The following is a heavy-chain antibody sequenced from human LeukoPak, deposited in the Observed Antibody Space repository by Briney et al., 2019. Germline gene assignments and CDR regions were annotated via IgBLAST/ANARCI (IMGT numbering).Heavy chain of an antibody. D-gene: IGHD4-17*01. CDR3: AKGNDYVDSDAFDI. CDR2: ISGSVGST. Sequence: GGCLRLSCAASGFTFSSYAISWVRQAAGKGLEWVSAISGSVGSTYYADSVKGRFTISRDNSKTTLYLQMNSLRAEDTAVYYWAKGNDYVDSDAFDIWGQGTMVTVSS. CDR1: GFTFSSYA. J-gene: IGHJ3*02. V-gene: IGHV3-23*01.